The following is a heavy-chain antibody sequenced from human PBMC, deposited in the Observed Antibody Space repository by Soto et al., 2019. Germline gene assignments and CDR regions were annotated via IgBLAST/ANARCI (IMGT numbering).Heavy chain of an antibody. J-gene: IGHJ6*02. CDR1: GDSVSSNSAA. Sequence: SQTLSLTCAISGDSVSSNSAAWNWIRQSPSRGLEWLGRTYYRSKWYNDYAVSVKSRITINPDTSKNQFSLQLNSVTPEDTAVYYCAREDRIAAAGTKYYYYYYGMDVWGQGTTVTVS. CDR3: AREDRIAAAGTKYYYYYYGMDV. CDR2: TYYRSKWYN. D-gene: IGHD6-13*01. V-gene: IGHV6-1*01.